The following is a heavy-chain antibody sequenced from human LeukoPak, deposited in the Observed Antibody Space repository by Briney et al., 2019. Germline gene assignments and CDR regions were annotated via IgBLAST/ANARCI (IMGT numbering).Heavy chain of an antibody. D-gene: IGHD3-10*01. CDR3: ARGRRTPLLWFGDGEFDY. CDR1: GYTFTGYY. V-gene: IGHV1-2*04. CDR2: INPNSGGT. Sequence: ASVKVSCKASGYTFTGYYMHWVRQAPGQGLEWMGWINPNSGGTNYAQKFQGWVTMTRDTSISTAYMELSRLRSDDTAVYYCARGRRTPLLWFGDGEFDYWGQGTLATVSS. J-gene: IGHJ4*02.